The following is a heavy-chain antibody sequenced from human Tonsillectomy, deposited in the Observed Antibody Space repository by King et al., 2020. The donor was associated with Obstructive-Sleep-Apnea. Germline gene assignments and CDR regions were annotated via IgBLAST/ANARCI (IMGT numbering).Heavy chain of an antibody. CDR3: ARLNWNDEVY. J-gene: IGHJ4*02. V-gene: IGHV5-10-1*03. CDR1: GYSFTSHW. Sequence: QLVQSGTEVKKPGESLRISCKGSGYSFTSHWISWVRQMPGKGLEWMGRIDPRNSETIYSPSFQGQVTISADRSISTAFLQWRSVKASDTAISYCARLNWNDEVYWGQGSLVSVSS. CDR2: IDPRNSET. D-gene: IGHD1-1*01.